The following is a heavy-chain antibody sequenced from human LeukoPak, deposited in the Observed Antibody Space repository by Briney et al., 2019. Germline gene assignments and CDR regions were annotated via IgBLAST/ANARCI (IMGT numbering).Heavy chain of an antibody. D-gene: IGHD3-10*02. Sequence: GGSLRLSCAASGFTFSTYSMNWVRQAPGKGLEWVSSISGSSSYIYYADSVKGRFSISRDNAKNSLYLQMNSLRAEDTAVYYCAELGITMIGGVWGKGTTVTISS. V-gene: IGHV3-21*01. CDR1: GFTFSTYS. CDR3: AELGITMIGGV. J-gene: IGHJ6*04. CDR2: ISGSSSYI.